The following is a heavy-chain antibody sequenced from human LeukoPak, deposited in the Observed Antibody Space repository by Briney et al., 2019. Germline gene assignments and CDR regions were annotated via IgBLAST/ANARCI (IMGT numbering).Heavy chain of an antibody. V-gene: IGHV1-69*13. CDR1: GGTFSSYA. CDR2: IIPIFGTA. CDR3: ARDRRGLGYCSSTSCYTGRGFDY. J-gene: IGHJ4*02. D-gene: IGHD2-2*02. Sequence: ASVKVSCKASGGTFSSYAISWVRQAPGQGLEWMGGIIPIFGTANYAQKFQGRVTITADESTSTAYMELSSLRSEDTAVYYCARDRRGLGYCSSTSCYTGRGFDYWGQGTLVTVSS.